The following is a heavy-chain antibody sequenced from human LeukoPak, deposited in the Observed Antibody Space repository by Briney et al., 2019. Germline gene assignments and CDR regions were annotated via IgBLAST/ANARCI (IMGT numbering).Heavy chain of an antibody. V-gene: IGHV1-46*01. Sequence: ASVKVSCKAFGYTFTSNYMHWVRQAPGQGPEWMGVISPSGGSTTYAQKFQGRVTMTTDTSTSTAYMELRSLRSDDTAVYYCARGNTLHAFDIWGQGTMVTVSS. CDR3: ARGNTLHAFDI. J-gene: IGHJ3*02. CDR2: ISPSGGST. CDR1: GYTFTSNY. D-gene: IGHD3-16*01.